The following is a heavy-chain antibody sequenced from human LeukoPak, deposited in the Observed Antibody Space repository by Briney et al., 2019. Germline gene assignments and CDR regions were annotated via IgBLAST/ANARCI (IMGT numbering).Heavy chain of an antibody. J-gene: IGHJ4*02. D-gene: IGHD7-27*01. CDR3: ARGAVTGDRSEWDY. CDR2: IKQDGSEK. Sequence: GGSLRLSCAASGFTFSSYWMSWVRQAPGKGLEWVANIKQDGSEKYYVDSVKGRFTISRDNAKNSLYLQMNSLRAEDTAVYYCARGAVTGDRSEWDYWGQGTLVTVSS. V-gene: IGHV3-7*01. CDR1: GFTFSSYW.